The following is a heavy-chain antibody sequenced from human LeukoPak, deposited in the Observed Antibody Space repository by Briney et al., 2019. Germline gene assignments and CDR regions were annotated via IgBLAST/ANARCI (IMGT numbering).Heavy chain of an antibody. CDR2: ISSSSSYI. V-gene: IGHV3-21*01. CDR3: ARYGYSYGFFDY. D-gene: IGHD5-18*01. Sequence: PGGSLRLSCAASGFTFSSYSMNWVRQAPGKGLEWVSSISSSSSYIHYADSVKGRFTISRDNAKNSLYLQMNSLRAEDTAVYYCARYGYSYGFFDYWGQGTLVTVSS. CDR1: GFTFSSYS. J-gene: IGHJ4*02.